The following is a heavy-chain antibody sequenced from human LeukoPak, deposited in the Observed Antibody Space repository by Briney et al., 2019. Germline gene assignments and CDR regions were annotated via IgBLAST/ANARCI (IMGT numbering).Heavy chain of an antibody. CDR1: GFSFNYYD. CDR3: ARDDTVIHFDY. V-gene: IGHV3-21*01. Sequence: PGGSLKLSCAGSGFSFNYYDMNWVRQAPGKGLEWVSSISPKSDFIYYSDSVRDRFTISRDNAENSLYLQMNSLRAEDTAVYYCARDDTVIHFDYWGQGTLVTVSS. J-gene: IGHJ4*02. CDR2: ISPKSDFI. D-gene: IGHD3-16*02.